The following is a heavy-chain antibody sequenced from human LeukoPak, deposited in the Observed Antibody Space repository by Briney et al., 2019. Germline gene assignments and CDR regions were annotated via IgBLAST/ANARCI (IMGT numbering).Heavy chain of an antibody. V-gene: IGHV3-23*01. CDR1: GFTFKMYA. J-gene: IGHJ4*02. CDR2: IGGSGLNT. CDR3: AKDDLYCFAPTCYSVDY. D-gene: IGHD2-21*02. Sequence: GGSLRLSCAASGFTFKMYAMSWVRQAPGKGLEWVSAIGGSGLNTFYADSVKGRFTISRDNSKNTLYLQMNGLRADDTAVYFCAKDDLYCFAPTCYSVDYWGQGTLVTVSS.